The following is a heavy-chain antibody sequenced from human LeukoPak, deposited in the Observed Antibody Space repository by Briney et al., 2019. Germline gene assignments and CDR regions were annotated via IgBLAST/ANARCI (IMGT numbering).Heavy chain of an antibody. D-gene: IGHD2-15*01. J-gene: IGHJ4*02. CDR1: GYTFTSYG. Sequence: ASVKVSCKASGYTFTSYGISWVRQAPGQGLEWMGWISAYNGNTNYAQKLQGRVTMTTDTSTSTAYMELRSLRSEDTAVYYCARSHLHMVAYPADYWGQGTLVTVSS. CDR2: ISAYNGNT. V-gene: IGHV1-18*01. CDR3: ARSHLHMVAYPADY.